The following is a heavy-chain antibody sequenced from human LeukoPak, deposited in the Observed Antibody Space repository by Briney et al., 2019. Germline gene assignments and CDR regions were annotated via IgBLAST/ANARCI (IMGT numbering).Heavy chain of an antibody. D-gene: IGHD6-6*01. J-gene: IGHJ4*02. CDR2: INHSGST. Sequence: SETLSLTCAVYGGSFSGYYWSWIRQPPGKRLEWIGEINHSGSTNYNPSLKSRVTISVDTSKNQFSLKLSSVTAADTAVYYCARGGIAARPFDYWGQGTLVTVSS. CDR1: GGSFSGYY. V-gene: IGHV4-34*01. CDR3: ARGGIAARPFDY.